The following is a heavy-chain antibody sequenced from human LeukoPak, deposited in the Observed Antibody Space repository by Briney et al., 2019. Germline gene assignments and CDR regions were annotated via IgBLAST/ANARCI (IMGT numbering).Heavy chain of an antibody. Sequence: SETLSLTCAVYGGSFSGYYWSWIRQPPGKGLEWIGEINHGGSTNYNPSLKSRVTISVDAAKNQFSLKLSSVTAADTAVYYCARVRASRRWLQLGYYGMDVWGQGTTVTVSS. J-gene: IGHJ6*02. CDR1: GGSFSGYY. V-gene: IGHV4-34*01. CDR2: INHGGST. CDR3: ARVRASRRWLQLGYYGMDV. D-gene: IGHD5-24*01.